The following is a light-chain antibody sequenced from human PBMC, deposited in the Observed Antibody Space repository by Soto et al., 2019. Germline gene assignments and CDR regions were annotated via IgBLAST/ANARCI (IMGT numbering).Light chain of an antibody. CDR1: QSVSSN. Sequence: EIGITQSPATLSVSPGERATLSCRASQSVSSNLAWYQQKPGQAPRLLIYGASTRATGIPARFSGSGSGTEFTLTISSLQSEDFAVYYCQQYNNWPGTFGQGTKVEIK. CDR3: QQYNNWPGT. J-gene: IGKJ1*01. V-gene: IGKV3-15*01. CDR2: GAS.